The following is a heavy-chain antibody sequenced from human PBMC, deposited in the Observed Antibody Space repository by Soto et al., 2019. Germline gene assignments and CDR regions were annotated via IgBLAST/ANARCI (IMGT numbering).Heavy chain of an antibody. CDR1: XFTFNDYG. V-gene: IGHV3-33*01. Sequence: SLRLSCAASXFTFNDYGMHWVRQAPGKGLEWVAVIWFDGSNEYYGDSVKGRFTISRDNSKNTLYLQMNYLRAEDTAVYYCGFYCSSVSCPEGFYWGQGTLVTVSS. CDR2: IWFDGSNE. CDR3: GFYCSSVSCPEGFY. J-gene: IGHJ4*02. D-gene: IGHD2-2*01.